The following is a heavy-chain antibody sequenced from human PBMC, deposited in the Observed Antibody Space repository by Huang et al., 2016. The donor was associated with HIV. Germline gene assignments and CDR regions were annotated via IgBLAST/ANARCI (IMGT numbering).Heavy chain of an antibody. D-gene: IGHD2-2*03. CDR1: GGSLSANY. V-gene: IGHV4-34*02. CDR3: VRNPISGDDAVDI. Sequence: RQWGTEVLKPSETLSLKCAVYGGSLSANYWTWIRQAPGKGLECIGEVDYNGTGSHNPSLKRRLTLLVDRSRNQVSMRMTSVTAADTAIYYCVRNPISGDDAVDIWGQGTRVTVSS. J-gene: IGHJ3*02. CDR2: VDYNGTG.